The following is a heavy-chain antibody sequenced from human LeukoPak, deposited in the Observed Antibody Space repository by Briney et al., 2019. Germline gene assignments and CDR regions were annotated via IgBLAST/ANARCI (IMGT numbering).Heavy chain of an antibody. CDR2: IYTSGST. CDR3: ARGRRDGYKYDY. D-gene: IGHD5-24*01. Sequence: PSETLSLTCTVSGGSISSGSYYWSWIRQPAGKGLEWIGRIYTSGSTTYNPSLKSRVTISVDTSKNQFSLKLSSVTAADTAVYYCARGRRDGYKYDYWGQGTLVTVSS. CDR1: GGSISSGSYY. J-gene: IGHJ4*02. V-gene: IGHV4-61*02.